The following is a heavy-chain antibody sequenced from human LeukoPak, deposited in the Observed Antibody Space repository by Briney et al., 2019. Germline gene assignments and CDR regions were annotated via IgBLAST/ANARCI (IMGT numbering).Heavy chain of an antibody. D-gene: IGHD3-22*01. J-gene: IGHJ3*02. V-gene: IGHV4-39*07. Sequence: SETLSLTCTVSGGSISSSSYYWGWIRQPPGKGLEWIGSIYCSGSTYYNPSLKSRVTISVDTSKNQFSLKLSSVTAADTAVYYCARDHYDSSGDAFDIWGQGTMVTVSS. CDR2: IYCSGST. CDR3: ARDHYDSSGDAFDI. CDR1: GGSISSSSYY.